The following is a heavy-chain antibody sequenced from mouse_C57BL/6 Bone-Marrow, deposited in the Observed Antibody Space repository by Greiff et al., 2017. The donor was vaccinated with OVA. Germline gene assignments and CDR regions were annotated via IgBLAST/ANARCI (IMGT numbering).Heavy chain of an antibody. Sequence: EVKLMESGPVLVKPGASVKMSCKASGYTFTDYYMNWVKQSHGKSLEWIGVINPYNGGTSYNQKFKGKATLPVDKSSSTAYLELNSLTSEDSAVYYCARRAVVAPCAYWGQGTLVTVSA. CDR1: GYTFTDYY. J-gene: IGHJ3*01. D-gene: IGHD1-1*01. V-gene: IGHV1-19*01. CDR2: INPYNGGT. CDR3: ARRAVVAPCAY.